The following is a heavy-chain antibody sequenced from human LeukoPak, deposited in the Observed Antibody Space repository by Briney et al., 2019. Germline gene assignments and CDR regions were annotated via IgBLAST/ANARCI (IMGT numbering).Heavy chain of an antibody. Sequence: SVKVSCKASGGTFSSYAISWVRQAPGQGLEWMGGIIPIFGTANYAQKFQGRVTIAADESTSTAYMELSSLRSEDTAVYYCARDYYGSGSYYNGWFDPWGQGTLVTVSS. V-gene: IGHV1-69*13. CDR1: GGTFSSYA. J-gene: IGHJ5*02. CDR2: IIPIFGTA. CDR3: ARDYYGSGSYYNGWFDP. D-gene: IGHD3-10*01.